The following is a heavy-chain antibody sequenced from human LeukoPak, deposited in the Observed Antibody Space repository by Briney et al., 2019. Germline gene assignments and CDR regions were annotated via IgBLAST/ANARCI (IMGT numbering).Heavy chain of an antibody. J-gene: IGHJ4*02. Sequence: PGGSLRLACAVSGITLSYYGMSWVRQAPGKGLEWVAGISGSGGSTNYADSLKGRFTISRDNPKNTLFLQMNSLRAEDTAVYFCAKRGVVIRVILVGFHKEAYYFDSWGQGALVTVSS. CDR3: AKRGVVIRVILVGFHKEAYYFDS. CDR1: GITLSYYG. D-gene: IGHD2/OR15-2a*01. CDR2: ISGSGGST. V-gene: IGHV3-23*01.